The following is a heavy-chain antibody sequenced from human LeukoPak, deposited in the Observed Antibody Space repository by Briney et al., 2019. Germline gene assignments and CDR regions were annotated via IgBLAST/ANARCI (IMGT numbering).Heavy chain of an antibody. D-gene: IGHD6-13*01. J-gene: IGHJ4*02. Sequence: SETLPLTCAVYGGSFSGYYWSWIRQPPGKGLEWIGEINHSGSTNYNPSLKSRVTISVDTSKNQFSLKLSSVTAADTAVYYCARHAGFIAAAAIDYWGQGTLVTVSS. V-gene: IGHV4-34*01. CDR2: INHSGST. CDR3: ARHAGFIAAAAIDY. CDR1: GGSFSGYY.